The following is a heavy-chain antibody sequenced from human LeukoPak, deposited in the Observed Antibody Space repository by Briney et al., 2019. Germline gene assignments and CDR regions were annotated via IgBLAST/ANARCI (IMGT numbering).Heavy chain of an antibody. V-gene: IGHV1-2*02. CDR2: INPNSGGT. J-gene: IGHJ4*02. CDR1: GYTFTGYY. CDR3: ARQMVVAANLYGFDY. Sequence: ASVKVSCKASGYTFTGYYMHWVRQAPGQGLEWMGWINPNSGGTNYAQKFQGRVTMTRDTSISTAYVELSRLRSDDTAVYYCARQMVVAANLYGFDYWGQGTLVTVSS. D-gene: IGHD2-15*01.